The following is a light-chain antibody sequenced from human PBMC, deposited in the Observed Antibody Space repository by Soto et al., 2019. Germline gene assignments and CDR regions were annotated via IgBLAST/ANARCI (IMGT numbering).Light chain of an antibody. V-gene: IGLV6-57*03. J-gene: IGLJ3*02. CDR3: QSYASSIPHWV. Sequence: NFMLTQPHSVSESPGKTGTISCTRSSGSIASNYVQWYQQRPRSAPTTVIYEDNQRPSGVPDRFSGSIDSSSNSASLTISGLKTEDEADYYCQSYASSIPHWVFGGGTKLTVL. CDR1: SGSIASNY. CDR2: EDN.